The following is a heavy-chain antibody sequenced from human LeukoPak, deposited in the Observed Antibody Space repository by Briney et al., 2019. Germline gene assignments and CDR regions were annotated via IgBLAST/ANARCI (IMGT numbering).Heavy chain of an antibody. CDR2: INLIAGHT. CDR3: ARQQGIQYLNFDY. J-gene: IGHJ4*02. V-gene: IGHV1-46*01. Sequence: ASVKLSCKASGYTFTDYYIHWLRQAPGEGPEWMGMINLIAGHTHLAPKFQGRVAMTRDTSTSTVYMDLTSLGSEDTAVYYCARQQGIQYLNFDYWGLGALVAVSS. CDR1: GYTFTDYY. D-gene: IGHD1/OR15-1a*01.